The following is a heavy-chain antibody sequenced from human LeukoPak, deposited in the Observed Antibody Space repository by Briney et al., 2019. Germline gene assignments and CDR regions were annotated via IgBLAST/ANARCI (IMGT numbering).Heavy chain of an antibody. J-gene: IGHJ5*02. CDR3: ARGGRSGYSGYYERFDP. Sequence: ASVKVSCKASGYTFTGYYMQWVRQAPGQGLEWMGWISPNSGGTNYAQKFQGRVTMTRDTSISTAYMELSRLRSDDTAVYYCARGGRSGYSGYYERFDPWGQGTLVTVSS. D-gene: IGHD5-12*01. CDR1: GYTFTGYY. V-gene: IGHV1-2*02. CDR2: ISPNSGGT.